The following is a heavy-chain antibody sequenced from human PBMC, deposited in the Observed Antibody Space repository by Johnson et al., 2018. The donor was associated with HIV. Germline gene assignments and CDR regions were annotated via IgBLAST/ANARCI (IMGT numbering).Heavy chain of an antibody. Sequence: MQLVDSGGGLVQPGGSLRLSCAASGFTFSSYWMTWVRQAPGKGLEWVASIKQDGNEKYYVDSVKGRFTISRDNAKNSVDLQMNSLRAEDTALYYCARAPRWSQTFDLWGQGTMVTVSS. CDR2: IKQDGNEK. CDR3: ARAPRWSQTFDL. CDR1: GFTFSSYW. D-gene: IGHD2-15*01. V-gene: IGHV3-7*05. J-gene: IGHJ3*01.